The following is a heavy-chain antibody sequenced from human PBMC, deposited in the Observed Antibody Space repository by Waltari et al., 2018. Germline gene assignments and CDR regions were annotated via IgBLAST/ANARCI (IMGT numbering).Heavy chain of an antibody. V-gene: IGHV3-74*01. J-gene: IGHJ6*02. D-gene: IGHD3-22*01. Sequence: EEQLVESGGGLAQPGESLRLSCAASGFTFSRYWMDWVRQAPGRGLVWVARMSRDGRSTTYADSVKGRFTISRDNAKNTLYVQMNRLRAEDTAVYYCARVATKTYSSPVPGRPYYYGMDVWGQGTTVTVSS. CDR3: ARVATKTYSSPVPGRPYYYGMDV. CDR1: GFTFSRYW. CDR2: MSRDGRST.